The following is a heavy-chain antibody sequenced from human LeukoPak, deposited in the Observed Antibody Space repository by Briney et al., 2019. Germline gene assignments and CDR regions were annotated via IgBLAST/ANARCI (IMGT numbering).Heavy chain of an antibody. J-gene: IGHJ6*03. D-gene: IGHD5-12*01. CDR1: GYSFTSYW. Sequence: AGESLKISCKGSGYSFTSYWIGWVRQMPGKGLEWMGIIYPGDTDTRYSPSFQGQVTISADKSISTAYLQWSSLKASDTAMYYCARCSVDIVATTLYYYYYMDVWGKGTTVTVSS. CDR2: IYPGDTDT. CDR3: ARCSVDIVATTLYYYYYMDV. V-gene: IGHV5-51*01.